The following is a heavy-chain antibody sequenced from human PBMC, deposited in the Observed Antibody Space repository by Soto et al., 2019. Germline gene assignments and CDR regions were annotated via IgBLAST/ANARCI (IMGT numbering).Heavy chain of an antibody. J-gene: IGHJ5*02. CDR2: IWYDGNNK. CDR3: ARRAEGSWYWIDP. D-gene: IGHD1-26*01. V-gene: IGHV3-33*01. CDR1: GFTFSSYA. Sequence: GGSLRLSCAASGFTFSSYAMHWVRQAPGKGLEWVAAIWYDGNNKYYADSVKGRFTISRDNSKNMVYLQMNSLRVEDTAVYYCARRAEGSWYWIDPWGQGTLVTVSS.